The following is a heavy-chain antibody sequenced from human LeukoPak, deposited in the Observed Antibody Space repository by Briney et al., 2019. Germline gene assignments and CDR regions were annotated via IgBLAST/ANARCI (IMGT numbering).Heavy chain of an antibody. CDR2: ISNSGFYI. V-gene: IGHV3-21*01. CDR1: GFTLSSYT. Sequence: KPGGPPRPSCAASGFTLSSYTTNWFRQAPGKGLEWVSSISNSGFYIYYADSVKGRFVVSRDNANNSLYLQMNSLRDEDTAVYYCVTDGASDIWGQGTMVTVSS. CDR3: VTDGASDI. J-gene: IGHJ3*02.